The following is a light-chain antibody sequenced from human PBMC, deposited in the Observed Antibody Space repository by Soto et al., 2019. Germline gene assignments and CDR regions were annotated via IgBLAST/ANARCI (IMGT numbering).Light chain of an antibody. V-gene: IGKV1-5*03. J-gene: IGKJ4*01. Sequence: DIQMTQSPSTLSASVGDRVTITCRASQSISSWLAWYQQKPGKAPKLLIHKASSLESGVPSRFSGSGSGTEFTLTISSLQPDDFATYYCQQYNTYPLIFGGGTKVEIK. CDR1: QSISSW. CDR3: QQYNTYPLI. CDR2: KAS.